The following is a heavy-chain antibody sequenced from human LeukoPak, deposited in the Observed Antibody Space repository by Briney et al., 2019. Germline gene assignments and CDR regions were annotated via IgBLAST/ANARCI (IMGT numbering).Heavy chain of an antibody. V-gene: IGHV1-2*02. D-gene: IGHD6-13*01. Sequence: ASVKVSCKASGYTFTDYYIHWVQQAPGQGLEWMGWISPNSGGTRYGQKFQGRVTLTRDTSISTAYMELSKLTSDDTAVYYCARDRISAAGILFYYYYAMDVWGQGTTVTVSS. CDR3: ARDRISAAGILFYYYYAMDV. CDR1: GYTFTDYY. CDR2: ISPNSGGT. J-gene: IGHJ6*02.